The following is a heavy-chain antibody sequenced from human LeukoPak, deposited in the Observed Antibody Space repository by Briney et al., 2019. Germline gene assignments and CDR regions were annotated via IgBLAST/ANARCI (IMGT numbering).Heavy chain of an antibody. CDR1: GYTFTSYY. J-gene: IGHJ4*02. CDR2: INPSGGST. V-gene: IGHV1-46*01. CDR3: ARDLGYYYDSSGYYFAY. Sequence: ASVKVSCKASGYTFTSYYMHWVRQAPGQGLEWMGTINPSGGSTSYAQKFQGRVTMTRDTSTSTVYMELSSLRSEDTAVYYCARDLGYYYDSSGYYFAYWGQGTLVTVSS. D-gene: IGHD3-22*01.